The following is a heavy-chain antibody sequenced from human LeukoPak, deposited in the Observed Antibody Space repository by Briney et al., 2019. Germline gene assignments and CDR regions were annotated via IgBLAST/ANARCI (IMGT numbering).Heavy chain of an antibody. V-gene: IGHV3-33*01. CDR1: GFTFSSYG. CDR3: GGDKGGDYGMGV. CDR2: IWYDGSNK. D-gene: IGHD4-17*01. Sequence: GGSLRLSCAASGFTFSSYGMHWVRQAPGKGLEWVAVIWYDGSNKYYADSVKGRFTISRDNSKNTLYLQMNSLRAEDTAVYYWGGDKGGDYGMGVWGQGTTVTVSS. J-gene: IGHJ6*02.